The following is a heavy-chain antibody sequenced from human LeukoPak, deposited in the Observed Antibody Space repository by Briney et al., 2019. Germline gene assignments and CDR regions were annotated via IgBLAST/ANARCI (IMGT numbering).Heavy chain of an antibody. CDR3: AAQNHYYDSSGYYRLFDY. J-gene: IGHJ4*02. V-gene: IGHV3-23*01. D-gene: IGHD3-22*01. CDR2: ISGSGGST. CDR1: GLTFSDYY. Sequence: SGGSLRLSCAVSGLTFSDYYMSWTRQAPGKGLEWVSAISGSGGSTYYADSVKGRFTISRDNSKNTLYLQMNSLRAEDTAVYYCAAQNHYYDSSGYYRLFDYWGQGTLVTVSS.